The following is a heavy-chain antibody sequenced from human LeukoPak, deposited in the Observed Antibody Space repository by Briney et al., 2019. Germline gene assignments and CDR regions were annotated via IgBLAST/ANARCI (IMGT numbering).Heavy chain of an antibody. D-gene: IGHD3-22*01. J-gene: IGHJ4*02. CDR3: AKDRRSVYYDSSGYLYFDY. V-gene: IGHV3-23*01. Sequence: GGSLRLSCAAFGFTFSSYAMSWVRQAPGKGLEWVSAISGSGGSTYYADSVKGRFTISRDNSKKTLYLQMNSLRAEDTAVYYCAKDRRSVYYDSSGYLYFDYWGQGTLVTVSS. CDR1: GFTFSSYA. CDR2: ISGSGGST.